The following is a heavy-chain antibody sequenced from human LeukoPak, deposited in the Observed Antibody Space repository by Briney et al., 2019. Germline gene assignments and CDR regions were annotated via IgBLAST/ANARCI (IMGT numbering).Heavy chain of an antibody. CDR1: GFTFSSHW. D-gene: IGHD5-24*01. Sequence: GGSLRLSCAASGFTFSSHWMHWVRQAPGKGLVWVSRINSDGSSTSYADSVKGRFTISRDNAKNTLYLQMNSLRAEDTAVYYCARDEGDGYNYWGYYYGMDVWGQGTTVTVSS. J-gene: IGHJ6*02. V-gene: IGHV3-74*01. CDR2: INSDGSST. CDR3: ARDEGDGYNYWGYYYGMDV.